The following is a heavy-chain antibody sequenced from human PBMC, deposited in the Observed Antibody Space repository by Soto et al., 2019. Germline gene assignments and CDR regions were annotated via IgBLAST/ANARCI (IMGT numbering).Heavy chain of an antibody. CDR1: CYTFTSYG. D-gene: IGHD1-26*01. J-gene: IGHJ4*02. Sequence: QVQLVPSCAGVKQPGASGKVSRKASCYTFTSYGISWVRPAPGPGLELVGWISAYNGNTKYAQKLQGRSTMTTDTTTSTAYMELRSLRSNDTAVYYCARDLGGSYYAPVDYWGQGTLVTVSS. V-gene: IGHV1-18*01. CDR3: ARDLGGSYYAPVDY. CDR2: ISAYNGNT.